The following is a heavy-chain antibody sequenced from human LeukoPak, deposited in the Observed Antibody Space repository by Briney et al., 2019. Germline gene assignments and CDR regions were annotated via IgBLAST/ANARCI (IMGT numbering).Heavy chain of an antibody. V-gene: IGHV4-34*01. CDR2: INHSGST. Sequence: SETLSLTCAVYGGSFSGYYWSWIRQPPGKGLEWIGEINHSGSTDYNPSLKSRVTISVDTSKNQFSLKLSSVTAADTAVYYCARGVGYSSSWDDYYYYYGMDVCGQGTTVTVSS. CDR1: GGSFSGYY. D-gene: IGHD6-13*01. J-gene: IGHJ6*02. CDR3: ARGVGYSSSWDDYYYYYGMDV.